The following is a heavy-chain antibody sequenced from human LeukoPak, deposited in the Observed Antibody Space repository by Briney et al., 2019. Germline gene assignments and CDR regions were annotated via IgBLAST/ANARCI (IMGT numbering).Heavy chain of an antibody. J-gene: IGHJ3*02. CDR3: ARACSSTSCLDAFDI. V-gene: IGHV3-21*01. Sequence: GGSLRLSCAASGFTFSSYSMNWVRQAPGKGLEWVSSISSSSSYIYYADSVKGRFTISRDNAKNSLYLQMNSLRAEDTAVYYCARACSSTSCLDAFDIWGQGTMVTVS. CDR1: GFTFSSYS. D-gene: IGHD2-2*01. CDR2: ISSSSSYI.